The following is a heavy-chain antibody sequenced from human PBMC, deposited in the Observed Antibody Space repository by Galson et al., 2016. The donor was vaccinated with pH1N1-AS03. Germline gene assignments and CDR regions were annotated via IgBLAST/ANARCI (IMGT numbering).Heavy chain of an antibody. CDR3: ARGGYYWGSGFFDF. CDR1: GFSISSGHY. CDR2: IYHSGSA. D-gene: IGHD1-26*01. V-gene: IGHV4-38-2*02. J-gene: IGHJ4*02. Sequence: SETLSLTCSVSGFSISSGHYWGWIRQPPGKGLEWIGNIYHSGSAYYNPSLKSRVIMSVDTSTNQFSLKLASLTSADSAVYFCARGGYYWGSGFFDFWGQGTLVSVSS.